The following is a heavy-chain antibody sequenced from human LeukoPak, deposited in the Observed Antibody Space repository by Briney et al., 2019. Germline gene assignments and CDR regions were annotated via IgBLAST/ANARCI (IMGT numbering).Heavy chain of an antibody. CDR3: ARPRGYSYTDYYFDY. CDR1: GGSISSYY. CDR2: IYYSGST. V-gene: IGHV4-59*12. Sequence: PSETLSLTCTVSGGSISSYYWSWIRQPPGKGLEWIGYIYYSGSTNYNPSLKSRVTISVDTSKNQFSLKLSSVTAADTAVYYCARPRGYSYTDYYFDYWGQGTLVTVSS. J-gene: IGHJ4*02. D-gene: IGHD5-18*01.